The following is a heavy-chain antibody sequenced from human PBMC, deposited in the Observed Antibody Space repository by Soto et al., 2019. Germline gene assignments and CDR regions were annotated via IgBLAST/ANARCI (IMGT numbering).Heavy chain of an antibody. CDR3: ARLGYGDPRGPLFPY. Sequence: QVQLVQSGAEVKKPGSSVKVSCKASGGTFSSYAISWVRQAPGQGLEWMGGIIPIFGTANYAQKYHGRVTTTADESTSTAYMELSSLRSEDTAVYDCARLGYGDPRGPLFPYWGQGTLVTVSS. CDR2: IIPIFGTA. D-gene: IGHD4-17*01. V-gene: IGHV1-69*01. J-gene: IGHJ4*02. CDR1: GGTFSSYA.